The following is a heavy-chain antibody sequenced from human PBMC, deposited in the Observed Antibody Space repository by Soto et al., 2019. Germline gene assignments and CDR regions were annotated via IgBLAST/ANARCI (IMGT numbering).Heavy chain of an antibody. CDR2: FIPIFGTT. V-gene: IGHV1-69*13. D-gene: IGHD3-10*02. CDR3: ARGEKYVVSCPLHYNGMDV. CDR1: RGTISSYA. Sequence: VQLVQSGAEVKKPGSSVKVSCKASRGTISSYAISWVRQAHGQGLEWIGGFIPIFGTTNYAQKFQGRVATTADETRSTACMERSRLRTEYTVVYYCARGEKYVVSCPLHYNGMDVWGHETTVT. J-gene: IGHJ6*02.